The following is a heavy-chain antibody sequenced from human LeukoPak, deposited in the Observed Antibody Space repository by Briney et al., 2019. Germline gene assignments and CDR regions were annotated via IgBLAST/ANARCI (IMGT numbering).Heavy chain of an antibody. CDR3: ARDRGSYFSDAFDI. D-gene: IGHD1-26*01. J-gene: IGHJ3*02. CDR2: INPNSGGT. Sequence: APVKVSCKASGYTFTGYYMHWVRQAPGQGLEWMGWINPNSGGTNYAQKFQGRVTMTRDTSISTAYMELSRLRSDDTAVYYCARDRGSYFSDAFDIWGQGTMVTVSS. CDR1: GYTFTGYY. V-gene: IGHV1-2*02.